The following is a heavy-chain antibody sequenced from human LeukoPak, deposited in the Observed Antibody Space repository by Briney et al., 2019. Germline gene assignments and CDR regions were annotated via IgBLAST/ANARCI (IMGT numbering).Heavy chain of an antibody. CDR3: ARGHYGMGV. V-gene: IGHV3-7*04. J-gene: IGHJ6*02. CDR2: IKPDGSNT. CDR1: GFTFSSYS. Sequence: SGGSLRLSCAASGFTFSSYSMNWVRQTPGKGLEWVATIKPDGSNTYYVDSVKGRFTISRDNSKNSLYLQMNRMRAEDTAVYYCARGHYGMGVWGQGTTVIVSS.